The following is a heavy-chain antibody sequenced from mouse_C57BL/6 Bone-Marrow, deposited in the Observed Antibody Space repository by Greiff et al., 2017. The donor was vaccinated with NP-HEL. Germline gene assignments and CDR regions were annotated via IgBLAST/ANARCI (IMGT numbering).Heavy chain of an antibody. CDR1: GYTFTDYY. V-gene: IGHV1-76*01. CDR2: IYPGSGNT. Sequence: VQLQQSGAELVRPGASVKLSCKASGYTFTDYYINWVKQRPGQGLEWIARIYPGSGNTYYNEKFKGKATLTAEKSSSTAYMQLSSLTSEDSAVYFCARWGLRRNYFDYWGQGTTLTVSS. D-gene: IGHD2-2*01. CDR3: ARWGLRRNYFDY. J-gene: IGHJ2*01.